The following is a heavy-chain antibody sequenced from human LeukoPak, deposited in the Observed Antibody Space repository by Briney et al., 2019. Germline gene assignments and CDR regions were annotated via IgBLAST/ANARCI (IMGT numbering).Heavy chain of an antibody. J-gene: IGHJ4*02. D-gene: IGHD2-15*01. V-gene: IGHV3-64*01. CDR3: ARGCPSGGSCYSAPFDY. CDR1: GFTFSSYA. Sequence: PGGSLRLSCAASGFTFSSYAMHWVRQAPGKGLEYVSAISSNGGSTYYANSVKGRFTIPRDNSKNTLYLQMGSLRAEDMAVYYCARGCPSGGSCYSAPFDYWGQGTLVTVSS. CDR2: ISSNGGST.